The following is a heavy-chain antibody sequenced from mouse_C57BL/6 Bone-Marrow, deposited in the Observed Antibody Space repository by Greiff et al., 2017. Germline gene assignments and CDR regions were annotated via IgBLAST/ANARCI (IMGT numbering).Heavy chain of an antibody. V-gene: IGHV5-12*01. D-gene: IGHD1-1*01. CDR2: ISNGGGST. J-gene: IGHJ1*03. Sequence: EVKVVESGGGLVQPGGSLKLSCAASGFTFSDYYMYWVRQTPEKRLEWVAYISNGGGSTYYPDTVKGRFTISRDNAKNTLYLQMSRLKSEDTAMYYCARHSGSNYGEYWYFDVWGTGTTVTVSS. CDR1: GFTFSDYY. CDR3: ARHSGSNYGEYWYFDV.